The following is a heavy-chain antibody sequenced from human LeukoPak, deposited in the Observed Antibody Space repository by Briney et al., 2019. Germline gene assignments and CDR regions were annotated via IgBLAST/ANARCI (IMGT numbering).Heavy chain of an antibody. CDR1: GFTFSSYA. V-gene: IGHV3-64*01. D-gene: IGHD3-22*01. CDR2: ISSNGGST. Sequence: GGSLRLSCAASGFTFSSYAMHWVRQAPGKGLEYVSAISSNGGSTYYANSVKGRFTISRDNSKNTLYLQMGSLRAEDMAVYYCASPGGSGYYYYFDYWGQGTLVTVSS. CDR3: ASPGGSGYYYYFDY. J-gene: IGHJ4*02.